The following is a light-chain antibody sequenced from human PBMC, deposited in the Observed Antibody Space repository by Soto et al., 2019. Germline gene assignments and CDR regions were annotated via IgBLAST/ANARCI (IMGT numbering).Light chain of an antibody. CDR2: LGS. V-gene: IGKV2-28*01. Sequence: DVVMTQTPLSLSVAPGQPASISCKSSQSLLHITGETFLFWYLRKPGQSPQLLIYLGSNRSSGVPDRFSGSGSGTDFTLKINGVEAEYVGVYYCMQALQTLTFGQGTKVDIK. CDR1: QSLLHITGETF. CDR3: MQALQTLT. J-gene: IGKJ1*01.